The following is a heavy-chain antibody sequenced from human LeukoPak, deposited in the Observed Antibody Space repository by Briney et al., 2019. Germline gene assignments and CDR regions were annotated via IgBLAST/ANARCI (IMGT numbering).Heavy chain of an antibody. V-gene: IGHV4-39*01. J-gene: IGHJ4*02. CDR2: IYYSGST. Sequence: PSETLSLTCTVSGGSISSSSYYWGWIRQPPGKGLEWIGSIYYSGSTYYNPSLKSRATISVDTSKNQFSLKLSSVTAADTAVYYCASPTPGYSSSWYYFDYWGQGTLVTVSP. CDR3: ASPTPGYSSSWYYFDY. CDR1: GGSISSSSYY. D-gene: IGHD6-13*01.